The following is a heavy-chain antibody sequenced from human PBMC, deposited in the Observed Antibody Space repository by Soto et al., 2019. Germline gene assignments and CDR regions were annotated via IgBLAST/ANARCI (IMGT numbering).Heavy chain of an antibody. Sequence: QVQLVESGGGVVQPGRSLRLSCAASEFTFNSYGMHWVRQAPGKGLEWVALISYDGSNKYYEDSVKGRFTISRDNSKNTLYLQMNSLRTGDTAVYYCAKLRVDTGMLFHYALDVWGQGTTVTVSS. D-gene: IGHD5-18*01. CDR1: EFTFNSYG. CDR3: AKLRVDTGMLFHYALDV. V-gene: IGHV3-30*18. J-gene: IGHJ6*02. CDR2: ISYDGSNK.